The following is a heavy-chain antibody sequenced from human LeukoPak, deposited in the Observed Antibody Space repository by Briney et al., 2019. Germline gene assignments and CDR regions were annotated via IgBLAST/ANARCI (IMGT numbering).Heavy chain of an antibody. V-gene: IGHV4-34*01. CDR1: GGSFSGYY. J-gene: IGHJ5*02. CDR2: INHSGST. D-gene: IGHD3-10*01. CDR3: ARKYGSAPNWFDP. Sequence: SETLSLTCAVYGGSFSGYYWSWIRQPPGKGLEWIGEINHSGSTNYNPSLKSRVTISVDTSKNQFSLKLSSVTAADTAVYCCARKYGSAPNWFDPWGQGTLVTVSS.